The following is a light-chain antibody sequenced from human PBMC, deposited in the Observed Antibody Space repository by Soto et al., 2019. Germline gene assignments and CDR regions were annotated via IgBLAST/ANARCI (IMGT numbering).Light chain of an antibody. V-gene: IGKV3-20*01. CDR2: GAS. J-gene: IGKJ5*01. CDR1: QSVSSSY. Sequence: ETVLTQSPGTLSLSPGDRATLSCRASQSVSSSYLAWYQQKPGQAPRLLIYGASSRATGIPDRFSGSGSGTDFTLTISRLEPEDFAVYYCQQYGSSPRITFGQGTRPEIK. CDR3: QQYGSSPRIT.